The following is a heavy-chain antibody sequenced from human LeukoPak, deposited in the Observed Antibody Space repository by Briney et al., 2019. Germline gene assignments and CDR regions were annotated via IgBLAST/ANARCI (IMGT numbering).Heavy chain of an antibody. Sequence: TSETLSLTCTVSGGSISSGDYYWSWIRQPPGKGLEWIGYIYYSGSTYYNPSLKSRVTISVDTSKNQFSLKLSSVTAADTAVYYCARQSAGYYYYYMDVWGKGTTVTVSS. CDR2: IYYSGST. CDR3: ARQSAGYYYYYMDV. J-gene: IGHJ6*03. CDR1: GGSISSGDYY. V-gene: IGHV4-30-4*08.